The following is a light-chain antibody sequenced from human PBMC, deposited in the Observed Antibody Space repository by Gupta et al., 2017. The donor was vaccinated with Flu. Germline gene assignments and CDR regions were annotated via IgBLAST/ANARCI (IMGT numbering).Light chain of an antibody. CDR1: SCNTGSNY. Sequence: QSVLTQPPSVSGTSGPRVTISCYGRSCNTGSNYVYWYQQFPGTAPKLHIYSNSQWPSGVPDRISCSKSGTSASLAISGLRSDDESDYYCASWDYSLSRPVVFGGGTKVTVL. CDR2: SNS. V-gene: IGLV1-47*01. CDR3: ASWDYSLSRPVV. J-gene: IGLJ2*01.